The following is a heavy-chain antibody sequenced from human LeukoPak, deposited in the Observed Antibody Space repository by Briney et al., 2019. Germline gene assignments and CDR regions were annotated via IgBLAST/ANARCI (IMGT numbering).Heavy chain of an antibody. CDR3: ARGAYNSGGTLEI. V-gene: IGHV3-21*01. CDR2: ISTSGNYI. J-gene: IGHJ4*02. CDR1: GFPFSSYS. D-gene: IGHD3-22*01. Sequence: PGGSLRLSCAASGFPFSSYSMNWVRQAPGKGLEWVSYISTSGNYIYYSDSVKGRFTISRDNAKNSLYLQMHSLRADDTAVYYCARGAYNSGGTLEIWGQGTLVTVSS.